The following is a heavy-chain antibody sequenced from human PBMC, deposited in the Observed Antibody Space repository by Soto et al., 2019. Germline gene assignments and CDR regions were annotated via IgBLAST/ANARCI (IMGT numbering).Heavy chain of an antibody. CDR1: GGSISSYY. CDR2: IYYSGST. CDR3: ARQPGSGWYFDY. J-gene: IGHJ4*02. D-gene: IGHD6-19*01. V-gene: IGHV4-59*08. Sequence: SETLSLTCTVSGGSISSYYWSWIRQPPGKGLEWIGYIYYSGSTNYNPSLKSRVTISVDTSKNQFSLKLSSVTAADTAVYYCARQPGSGWYFDYWGQGTLVTVSS.